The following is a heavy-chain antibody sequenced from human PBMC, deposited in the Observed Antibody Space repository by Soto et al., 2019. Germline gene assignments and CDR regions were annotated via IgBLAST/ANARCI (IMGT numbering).Heavy chain of an antibody. V-gene: IGHV1-2*02. CDR2: INTKTGGT. J-gene: IGHJ3*02. CDR1: GYIFTGYY. D-gene: IGHD3-9*01. CDR3: ATDKVAFDM. Sequence: ASVKVSRKASGYIFTGYYIQWVRQAPGQGLEWMGWINTKTGGTKYAQKFQGRVTMTRDTSINTAYMEVSRLRSDDTAVYYCATDKVAFDMWGQGTMVTVSS.